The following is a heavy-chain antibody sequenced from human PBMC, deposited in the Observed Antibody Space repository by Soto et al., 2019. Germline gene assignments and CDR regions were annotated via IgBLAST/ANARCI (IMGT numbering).Heavy chain of an antibody. CDR2: IYYSGST. J-gene: IGHJ4*02. V-gene: IGHV4-59*08. D-gene: IGHD4-17*01. Sequence: SETLSLTCTVSGGSISSYYWSWIRQPPGKGLEWIGYIYYSGSTNYNPSLKSRVTISVDTSKNQFSLKLSSVTAADTAVYYCARALYGDYPYFDYWGQGTLVTVSS. CDR1: GGSISSYY. CDR3: ARALYGDYPYFDY.